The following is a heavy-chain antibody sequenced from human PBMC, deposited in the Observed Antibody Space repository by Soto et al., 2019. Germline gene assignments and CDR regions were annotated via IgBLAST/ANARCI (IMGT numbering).Heavy chain of an antibody. D-gene: IGHD2-15*01. CDR3: ARGIVVVVAAAKRDYYYYMDV. CDR2: MKPNSGNT. J-gene: IGHJ6*03. V-gene: IGHV1-8*01. Sequence: ASVKVSCKASGYTFTSYDINWVRQATGQGLEWMGWMKPNSGNTGYAQKFQGRVNMTRNTPISTAYMELSSLRSEDTAVYYCARGIVVVVAAAKRDYYYYMDVWGKGTTVTVSS. CDR1: GYTFTSYD.